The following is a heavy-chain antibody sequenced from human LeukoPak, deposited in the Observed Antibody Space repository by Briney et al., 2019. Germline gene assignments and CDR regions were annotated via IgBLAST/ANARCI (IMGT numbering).Heavy chain of an antibody. CDR3: ARDQGYCSGGSCHSDGMDV. J-gene: IGHJ6*02. CDR1: GFTFSNYA. Sequence: GGSLRLSCAASGFTFSNYAMSWVRQAPGKGLEWVSTINYRGTDTYYPDSVKGRFTISRDNSRDTLSLQMNSLRAEDTAVYYCARDQGYCSGGSCHSDGMDVWGQGTTVTVSS. V-gene: IGHV3-23*01. CDR2: INYRGTDT. D-gene: IGHD2-15*01.